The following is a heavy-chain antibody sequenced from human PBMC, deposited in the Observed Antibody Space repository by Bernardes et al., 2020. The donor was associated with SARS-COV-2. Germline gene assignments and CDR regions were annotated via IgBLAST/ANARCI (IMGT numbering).Heavy chain of an antibody. CDR1: GFTFRSYG. D-gene: IGHD3-10*01. V-gene: IGHV3-33*06. Sequence: GGSLRLSCAAFGFTFRSYGMHWVRKAPGKGLEWVEVIWYDGSNKYYADSVKGRFTISRDNSKNTLYLQMNSLRAEDTAVYYCAKGEITMVRGVIMSYFDYWGQGTLVTVSS. J-gene: IGHJ4*02. CDR3: AKGEITMVRGVIMSYFDY. CDR2: IWYDGSNK.